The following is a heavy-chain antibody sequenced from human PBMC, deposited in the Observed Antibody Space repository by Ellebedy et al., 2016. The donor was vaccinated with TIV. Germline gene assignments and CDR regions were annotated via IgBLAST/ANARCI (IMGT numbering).Heavy chain of an antibody. CDR1: GFTFSSYS. J-gene: IGHJ4*02. V-gene: IGHV3-21*01. D-gene: IGHD1-26*01. Sequence: GESLKISCAASGFTFSSYSMNWVRQAPGKGLEWVSSISSSSSYIYYADSVKGRFTISRDNSKNTLYLQMNSLRAEDTAVYYCARFSVIVGAFEMSYFDYWGQGTLVTVSS. CDR3: ARFSVIVGAFEMSYFDY. CDR2: ISSSSSYI.